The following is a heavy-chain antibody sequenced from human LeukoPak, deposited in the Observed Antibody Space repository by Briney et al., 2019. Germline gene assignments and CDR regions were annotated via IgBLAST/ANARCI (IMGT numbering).Heavy chain of an antibody. CDR1: GFTFSDYT. J-gene: IGHJ4*02. CDR3: ARDNAGYDY. Sequence: GGSLRLSCAASGFTFSDYTMNWVRQAPGKGLEWLSYITRSSSPIYYADSVKGRFTVSRDNAKNSLYLQMNSLRAEDTAVYYCARDNAGYDYRGQGTLVTVSS. V-gene: IGHV3-48*01. CDR2: ITRSSSPI. D-gene: IGHD5-12*01.